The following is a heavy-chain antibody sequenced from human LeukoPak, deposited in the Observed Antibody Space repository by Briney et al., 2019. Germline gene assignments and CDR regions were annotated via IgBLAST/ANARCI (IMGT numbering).Heavy chain of an antibody. D-gene: IGHD6-19*01. V-gene: IGHV3-53*01. Sequence: GGSLRLSCAASGLSVSSNFITWVRQAPGKGPEWVSVIYSDGTTYYADSLKGRFTTSRDTSKNTVFLQMSSLRDEDTAVYFCARAGSGWYREQGYFGYWGQGTLVTVSS. J-gene: IGHJ4*02. CDR3: ARAGSGWYREQGYFGY. CDR1: GLSVSSNF. CDR2: IYSDGTT.